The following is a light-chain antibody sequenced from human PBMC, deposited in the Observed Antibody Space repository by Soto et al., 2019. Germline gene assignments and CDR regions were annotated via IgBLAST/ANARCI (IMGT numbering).Light chain of an antibody. CDR3: QQLHTYPHT. CDR2: AAS. J-gene: IGKJ2*01. Sequence: QLTQSPSSLSASVGDRVTITCRASQGINSYLAWYQQKPGRAPKLLISAASTLHSGVPSRFSGSGSGTDFTLTISRLQPEDFATYYCQQLHTYPHTFGQGTTLEIK. CDR1: QGINSY. V-gene: IGKV1-9*01.